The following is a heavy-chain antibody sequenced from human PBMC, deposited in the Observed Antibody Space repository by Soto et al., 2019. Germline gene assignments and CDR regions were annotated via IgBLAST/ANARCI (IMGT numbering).Heavy chain of an antibody. CDR3: TTEWGARGGFDY. Sequence: GGSLRLSCVASGFTFSNAWMNWVRQAPGKGLEWVGRIKSKTDGGTTDYAAPVKGRFTISRDDSKNTLYLQMNSLKTEDTAVYYCTTEWGARGGFDYWGQGTLVTVSS. J-gene: IGHJ4*02. CDR1: GFTFSNAW. V-gene: IGHV3-15*07. D-gene: IGHD1-26*01. CDR2: IKSKTDGGTT.